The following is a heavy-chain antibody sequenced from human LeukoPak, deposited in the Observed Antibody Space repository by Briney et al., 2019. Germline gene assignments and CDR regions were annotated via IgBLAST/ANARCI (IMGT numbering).Heavy chain of an antibody. V-gene: IGHV1-2*02. J-gene: IGHJ4*02. CDR1: GYTFTGYY. Sequence: ASVKVSCKASGYTFTGYYIHWVRQAPGQGLEWMGWINPTSGGTTYAKQFQGRVTMTRATSISTAYMELSRLRADDTGVFYCARGGGAWDNPFDYWGQGTLVTVSS. CDR2: INPTSGGT. D-gene: IGHD1/OR15-1a*01. CDR3: ARGGGAWDNPFDY.